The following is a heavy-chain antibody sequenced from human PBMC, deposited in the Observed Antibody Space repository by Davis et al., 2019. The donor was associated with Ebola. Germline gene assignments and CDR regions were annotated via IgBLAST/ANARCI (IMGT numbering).Heavy chain of an antibody. D-gene: IGHD1-14*01. Sequence: GESLKISCAASGFTFSSSWLTWVRQAPGKGLEWVADMNPDGSVRAYVDSVKGRFTVSRDNAKNSGYLQMNSLRVEDTAVYYCARDPDHGALDIWGQGTMVTVSS. CDR3: ARDPDHGALDI. CDR2: MNPDGSVR. V-gene: IGHV3-7*01. J-gene: IGHJ3*02. CDR1: GFTFSSSW.